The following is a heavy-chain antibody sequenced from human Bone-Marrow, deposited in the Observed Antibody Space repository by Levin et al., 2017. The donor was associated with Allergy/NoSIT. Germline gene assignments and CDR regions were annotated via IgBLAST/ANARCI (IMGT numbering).Heavy chain of an antibody. CDR2: IYPGDSDT. J-gene: IGHJ3*02. Sequence: PGGSLRLSCEGSGYDFPNYWIAWVRQRPGQGLEWMGVIYPGDSDTRYSPSFQGQVTISVDDSIKTAYVRWNRLRTSDTAKYYCATSFEVAVDANQVDAFDIWGQGTDVTVSS. CDR1: GYDFPNYW. V-gene: IGHV5-51*01. D-gene: IGHD2-15*01. CDR3: ATSFEVAVDANQVDAFDI.